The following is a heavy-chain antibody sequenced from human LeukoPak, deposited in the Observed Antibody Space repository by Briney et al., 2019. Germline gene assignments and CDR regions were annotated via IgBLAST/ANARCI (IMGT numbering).Heavy chain of an antibody. CDR3: ARARSYSSSSTPYIDY. J-gene: IGHJ4*02. CDR1: GGSFSGYY. V-gene: IGHV4-34*01. CDR2: INHSGST. Sequence: SETLSLTCAVYGGSFSGYYWSWIRQPPGKGLEWIGEINHSGSTNYNPSLKSRVTISVDTSKNQFSLKLSSVTAADTAVYYCARARSYSSSSTPYIDYWGQGTLVTVSS. D-gene: IGHD2-2*01.